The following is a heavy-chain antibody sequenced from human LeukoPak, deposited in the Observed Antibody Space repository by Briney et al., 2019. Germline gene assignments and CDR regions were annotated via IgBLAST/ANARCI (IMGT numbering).Heavy chain of an antibody. D-gene: IGHD3-22*01. Sequence: SGTLSLTCTVSGGSISSYYWSWIRQPPGKGLEWIDYISNSGSTNNNPSLKSRLTMSIDTSKNQFSLRLNSVTAADTAVHYCARAGSGYSFDNWGQGKLVTVSS. CDR2: ISNSGST. CDR1: GGSISSYY. J-gene: IGHJ4*02. CDR3: ARAGSGYSFDN. V-gene: IGHV4-59*01.